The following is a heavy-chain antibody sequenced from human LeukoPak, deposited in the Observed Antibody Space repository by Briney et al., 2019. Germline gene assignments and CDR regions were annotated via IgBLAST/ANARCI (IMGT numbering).Heavy chain of an antibody. V-gene: IGHV1-46*01. CDR3: ARAHVDYYDSSGYYLD. J-gene: IGHJ4*02. D-gene: IGHD3-22*01. Sequence: YMXWXXXXXGQXLXWXGIINPSGGSTSYAQKFQGRVTMTRDTSTSTVYMELSSLRSEDTAVYYCARAHVDYYDSSGYYLDWGQGTLVTVSS. CDR1: Y. CDR2: INPSGGST.